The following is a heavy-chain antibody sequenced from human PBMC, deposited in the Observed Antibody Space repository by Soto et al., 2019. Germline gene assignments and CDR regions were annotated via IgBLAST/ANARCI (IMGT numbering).Heavy chain of an antibody. CDR3: ARVAVVAAMNWFDP. CDR1: GGSISSGGYS. D-gene: IGHD2-15*01. V-gene: IGHV4-30-2*01. Sequence: SETLSLTCAVSGGSISSGGYSWSWIRQPPGKGLEWIGYIYHSGSTYYNPSLKSRVTISVDRSKNQFSLKLSSVTAADTAVYYCARVAVVAAMNWFDPWGQGPLVTV. CDR2: IYHSGST. J-gene: IGHJ5*02.